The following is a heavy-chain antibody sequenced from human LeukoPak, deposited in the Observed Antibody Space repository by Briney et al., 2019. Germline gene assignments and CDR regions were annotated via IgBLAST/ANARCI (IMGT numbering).Heavy chain of an antibody. J-gene: IGHJ4*02. CDR1: GYTFTTYA. V-gene: IGHV1-69*13. Sequence: ASVKVSCKASGYTFTTYAISWVRQAPGQGLEWMGGIIPIFGTANYAQKFQGRVTITADESTSTAYMELSSLRSEDTAVYYCARVYYYDSSGYYYEHFDYWGQGTLVTVSS. D-gene: IGHD3-22*01. CDR2: IIPIFGTA. CDR3: ARVYYYDSSGYYYEHFDY.